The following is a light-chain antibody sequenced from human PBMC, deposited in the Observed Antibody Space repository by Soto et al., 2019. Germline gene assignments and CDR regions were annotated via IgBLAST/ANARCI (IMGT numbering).Light chain of an antibody. J-gene: IGLJ2*01. CDR2: EVS. CDR3: SSYTSNITLAV. CDR1: SSDVGGYNY. Sequence: QSALTQPASVSGSPGQSITISCTGTSSDVGGYNYVSWYQQHPGKAPKLMIFEVSSRPSGVSNRFSGSKSGNTASLTISGLQAEDEADYSCSSYTSNITLAVFGGGTKLTVL. V-gene: IGLV2-14*01.